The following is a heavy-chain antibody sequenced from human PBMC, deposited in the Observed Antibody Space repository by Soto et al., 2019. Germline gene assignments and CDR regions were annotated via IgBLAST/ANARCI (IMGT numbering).Heavy chain of an antibody. CDR2: IYYSGST. CDR1: GGSIRSGDYY. V-gene: IGHV4-61*08. J-gene: IGHJ6*02. D-gene: IGHD2-21*01. CDR3: ATYRPYYYGMDV. Sequence: TVSGGSIRSGDYYWSWIRQPPGKGLEWIGYIYYSGSTNYNPSLKSRVTISVDTSKNQFSLKLSSVTAADTAVYYCATYRPYYYGMDVWGQGTTVTVSS.